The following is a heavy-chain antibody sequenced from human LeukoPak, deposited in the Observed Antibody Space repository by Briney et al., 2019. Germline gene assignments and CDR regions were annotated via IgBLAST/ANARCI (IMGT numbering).Heavy chain of an antibody. CDR2: IYYSGST. D-gene: IGHD3-16*02. Sequence: SETLSLTCTVSGGSISSSSYYWGWIRQPPGKGREWIGSIYYSGSTYYNPSLKSRVTISVDTSKNQFSLKLSSVTAADTAVYYCARRAMITFGGVIVSFRDYWGQGTLVTVSS. J-gene: IGHJ4*02. CDR1: GGSISSSSYY. V-gene: IGHV4-39*01. CDR3: ARRAMITFGGVIVSFRDY.